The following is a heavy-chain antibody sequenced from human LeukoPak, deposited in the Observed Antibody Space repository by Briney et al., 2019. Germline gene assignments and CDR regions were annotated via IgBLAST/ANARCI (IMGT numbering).Heavy chain of an antibody. Sequence: PGGSLRLSCAASGFTVSSNYMSWVRQAPGKGLVWVSRINSDGSSTSYADSVKGRFTISRDNAKNTLYLQMNSLRAEDTAVYYCARDGTAAGLYFDLWGQGTLVTVSS. CDR3: ARDGTAAGLYFDL. CDR1: GFTVSSNY. J-gene: IGHJ4*01. V-gene: IGHV3-74*01. D-gene: IGHD6-13*01. CDR2: INSDGSST.